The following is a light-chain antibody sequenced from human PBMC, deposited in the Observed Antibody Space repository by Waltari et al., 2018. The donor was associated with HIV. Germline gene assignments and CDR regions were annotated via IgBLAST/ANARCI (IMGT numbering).Light chain of an antibody. CDR1: DSNLGTNT. J-gene: IGLJ2*01. CDR2: TNT. CDR3: SSWDGSLYGVA. V-gene: IGLV1-44*01. Sequence: QSVLTQPPSASGTPGQTVTIPCSGSDSNLGTNTVNWYQQLPGPAPKLLIFTNTERPSGIPDRFSGSKSGTSASLAISGLQSEDEAVYYCSSWDGSLYGVAFGGGTKVTVL.